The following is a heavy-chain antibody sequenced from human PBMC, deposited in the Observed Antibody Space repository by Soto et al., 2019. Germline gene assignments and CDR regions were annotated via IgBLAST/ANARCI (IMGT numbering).Heavy chain of an antibody. J-gene: IGHJ4*02. Sequence: SETLSLTCTVSGGSISSGDYYWSWIRQPPGKGLEWIGYIYYSGSTYYNPSLKSRVTISVDTSKNQFSLKLSSVTAADTAVYYCARSLCGGDCYHFDYWGQGTLVTVS. CDR1: GGSISSGDYY. CDR3: ARSLCGGDCYHFDY. CDR2: IYYSGST. D-gene: IGHD2-21*02. V-gene: IGHV4-30-4*01.